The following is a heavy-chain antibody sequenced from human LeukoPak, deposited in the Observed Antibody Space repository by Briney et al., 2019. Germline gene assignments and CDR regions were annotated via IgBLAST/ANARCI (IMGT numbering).Heavy chain of an antibody. J-gene: IGHJ4*02. CDR3: AREGNYYDSSGYYYGFDY. CDR1: GFTFSSYE. D-gene: IGHD3-22*01. Sequence: GGSLRLSCAASGFTFSSYEMNWVRQAPGKGLEWVSYISSSGSTTYYADSVKGRFTISRDNAKNSLYLQMNSLRAEDTAVYYCAREGNYYDSSGYYYGFDYWGQGTLVTVSS. V-gene: IGHV3-48*03. CDR2: ISSSGSTT.